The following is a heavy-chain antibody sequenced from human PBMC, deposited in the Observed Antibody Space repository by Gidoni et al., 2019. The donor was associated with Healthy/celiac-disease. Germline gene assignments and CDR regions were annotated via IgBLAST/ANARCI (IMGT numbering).Heavy chain of an antibody. CDR3: ARTKISGYYDYIWGSYPDAFDI. CDR2: IKQDGSEK. V-gene: IGHV3-7*01. J-gene: IGHJ3*02. D-gene: IGHD3-16*01. Sequence: EVQLVESGGGLVQPGGSLRLSCAASGFTFSSYWMSWVRQAPGKGLEWVANIKQDGSEKYYVDSVKGRFTISRDNAKNSLYLQMNSLRAEDTAVYYCARTKISGYYDYIWGSYPDAFDIWGQGTMVTVSS. CDR1: GFTFSSYW.